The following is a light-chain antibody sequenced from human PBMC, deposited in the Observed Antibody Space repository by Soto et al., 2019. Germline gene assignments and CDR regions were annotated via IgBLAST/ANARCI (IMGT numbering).Light chain of an antibody. Sequence: IQITHSPSSLSESVVDRVTISFLASQGIGNALGWYQQKPGKPPKVLIYGASNLQSGVPPRFSGSGSGTDFTLAISSLQPEDSATYYCLKDINYPWKFGQGTKVDIK. CDR1: QGIGNA. CDR2: GAS. CDR3: LKDINYPWK. J-gene: IGKJ1*01. V-gene: IGKV1-6*01.